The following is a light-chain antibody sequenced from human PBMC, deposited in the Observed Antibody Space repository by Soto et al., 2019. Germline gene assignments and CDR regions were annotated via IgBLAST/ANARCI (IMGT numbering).Light chain of an antibody. CDR1: SANIGSNY. J-gene: IGLJ2*01. Sequence: QSVLTQPPSVSAAPGQKVSISCSGSSANIGSNYVSWYQHLPGSAPKLVIYDSDKRPSEIPDRFSASKSGTSATLDITGLQTGDEADYYCGAWDGSLSVVLFGGGTKVTAL. CDR2: DSD. V-gene: IGLV1-51*01. CDR3: GAWDGSLSVVL.